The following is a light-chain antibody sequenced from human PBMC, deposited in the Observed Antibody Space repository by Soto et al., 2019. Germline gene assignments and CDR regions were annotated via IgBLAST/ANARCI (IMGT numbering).Light chain of an antibody. CDR2: AVS. V-gene: IGKV1-27*01. J-gene: IGKJ1*01. Sequence: DIHMTQSPSSLSASVGDRVTITCRASQAMSNYLAWYQQKPGKVPKLLIYAVSSMQSGVTSRFNDSGSGRHFTLAISSLNPEDVATYFCRKDNGSLWAFGKGNKVDIK. CDR1: QAMSNY. CDR3: RKDNGSLWA.